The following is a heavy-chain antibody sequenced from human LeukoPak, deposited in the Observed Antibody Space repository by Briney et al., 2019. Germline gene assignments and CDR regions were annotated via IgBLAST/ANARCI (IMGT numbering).Heavy chain of an antibody. CDR3: ARDGGAAAFFDY. J-gene: IGHJ4*02. CDR2: IYTTGST. V-gene: IGHV4-61*02. CDR1: GGSISSGSYY. D-gene: IGHD6-13*01. Sequence: SQTLSLTCTVSGGSISSGSYYWSWIRQPAGKGLDWIGRIYTTGSTNYNPSLKSRVTISVDTSKNQFSLKLSSVTAADTAVYYCARDGGAAAFFDYWGQGTLVTVSS.